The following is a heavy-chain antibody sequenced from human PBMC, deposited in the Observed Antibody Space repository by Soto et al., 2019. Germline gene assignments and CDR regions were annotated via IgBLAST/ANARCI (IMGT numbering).Heavy chain of an antibody. CDR3: ARDIWGGAEV. CDR2: ITNDGKSA. CDR1: GFTFSSYW. V-gene: IGHV3-74*01. Sequence: VQLVESGGGLVQPGGSLRLSCAASGFTFSSYWMQWVRQTPGKGLVWVGRITNDGKSAYYADSVKGRFTISRDNAKNTLYLQMNGLRDDDTSVFYCARDIWGGAEVWGKGTTVIVTS. D-gene: IGHD3-3*01. J-gene: IGHJ6*04.